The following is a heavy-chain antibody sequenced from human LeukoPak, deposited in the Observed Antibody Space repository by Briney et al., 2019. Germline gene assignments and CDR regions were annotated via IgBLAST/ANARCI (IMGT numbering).Heavy chain of an antibody. V-gene: IGHV4-31*03. D-gene: IGHD6-13*01. J-gene: IGHJ4*02. CDR2: INHSGST. CDR3: ARGRGPAAGTLFDY. CDR1: GGSISSGGYY. Sequence: PSQTLSLTCTVSGGSISSGGYYWSWIRQHPGKGLEWIGEINHSGSTYYNPSLKSRVTISVDTSKNQFSLKLSSVTAADTAVYYCARGRGPAAGTLFDYWGQGTLVTVSS.